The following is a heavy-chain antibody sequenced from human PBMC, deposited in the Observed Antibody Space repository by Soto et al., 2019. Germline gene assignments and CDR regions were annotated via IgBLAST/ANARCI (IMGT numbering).Heavy chain of an antibody. CDR2: IYYSGST. CDR3: ARLGLLLGELSLWETYYNMDV. J-gene: IGHJ6*03. Sequence: SETLSLTCTVSGGSISSYYWSWIRQPPGKGLEWIGYIYYSGSTNYNPSLKSRVTISVDTSKNQFSLKLSSVTAADTAVYYCARLGLLLGELSLWETYYNMDVGGKGTRVTVPS. V-gene: IGHV4-59*08. CDR1: GGSISSYY. D-gene: IGHD3-16*02.